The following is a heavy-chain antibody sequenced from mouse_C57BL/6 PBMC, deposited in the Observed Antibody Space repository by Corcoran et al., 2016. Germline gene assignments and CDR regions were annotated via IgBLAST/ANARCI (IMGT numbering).Heavy chain of an antibody. CDR1: GYTFTDFY. D-gene: IGHD2-2*01. V-gene: IGHV1-26*01. CDR2: IIPNNGGT. Sequence: EVQLPQYGPELVKPGASVKISCKASGYTFTDFYMNWVKQSHGKTLEWFGDIIPNNGGTSYNQKFKGKDTLTVDKSSSTAYMELRSLTSEDSAVYYCARRGYVYWGQGTTLTVSS. CDR3: ARRGYVY. J-gene: IGHJ2*01.